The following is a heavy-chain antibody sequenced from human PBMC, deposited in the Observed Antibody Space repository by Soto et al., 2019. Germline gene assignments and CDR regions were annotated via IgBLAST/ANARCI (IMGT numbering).Heavy chain of an antibody. CDR2: ISSSSSTI. CDR1: GFTFSSYS. V-gene: IGHV3-48*02. Sequence: PGGSLRLSCAASGFTFSSYSMNWVRQAPGKGLEWVSYISSSSSTIYYADSVKGRFTISRDNAKNSLYLQMNSLRDEDTAVYYCARGPQLELPYSYYGMDVWGQGTTVTVSS. D-gene: IGHD1-7*01. CDR3: ARGPQLELPYSYYGMDV. J-gene: IGHJ6*01.